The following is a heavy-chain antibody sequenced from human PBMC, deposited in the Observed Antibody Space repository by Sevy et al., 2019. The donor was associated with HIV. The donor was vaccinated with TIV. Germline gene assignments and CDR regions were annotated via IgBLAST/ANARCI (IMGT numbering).Heavy chain of an antibody. CDR2: ISYDTTKK. D-gene: IGHD5-12*01. CDR3: AKSVDIVPTETKFEH. V-gene: IGHV3-30*18. CDR1: GFSFSDYG. J-gene: IGHJ4*02. Sequence: GGSLRLSCTTSGFSFSDYGMHWVRQAPGKGLEWVSGISYDTTKKDYADSVKGRFIISRDNSKNTLYLEMNSLRGEDTAVYYCAKSVDIVPTETKFEHWGQGTLVTVSS.